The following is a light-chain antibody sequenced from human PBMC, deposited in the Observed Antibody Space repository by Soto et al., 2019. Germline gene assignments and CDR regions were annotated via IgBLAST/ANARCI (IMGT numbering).Light chain of an antibody. Sequence: QSVLTQPPSVSGAPGQRVTISCSGSSSNIGAGYDVHWYQQLPGTAPKLLIYDNTNRPSGVPDRFSGSKSGTSASLAITGLQVDDEAEYYCQSYDTSLSGYVFGTGTKLTVL. CDR2: DNT. V-gene: IGLV1-40*01. CDR1: SSNIGAGYD. CDR3: QSYDTSLSGYV. J-gene: IGLJ1*01.